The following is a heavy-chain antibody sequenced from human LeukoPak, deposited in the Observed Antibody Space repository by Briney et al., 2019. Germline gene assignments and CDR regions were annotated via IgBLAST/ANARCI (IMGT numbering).Heavy chain of an antibody. CDR2: INSDGSST. J-gene: IGHJ4*02. CDR1: GFTFSSYW. CDR3: PRADGSILLDY. D-gene: IGHD5-24*01. Sequence: GGSLRLSCAASGFTFSSYWMHWVRQAPGKGLVWVSRINSDGSSTSYADSVKGRFTISRDNAKNTLYLQMNSLSAEDTAVYYSPRADGSILLDYWGQGTLVTVSS. V-gene: IGHV3-74*01.